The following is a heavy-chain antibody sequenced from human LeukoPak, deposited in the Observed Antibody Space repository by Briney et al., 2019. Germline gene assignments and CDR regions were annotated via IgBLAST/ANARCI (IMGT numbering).Heavy chain of an antibody. D-gene: IGHD2-15*01. CDR2: LLVSGSTA. CDR1: GFTFSTYE. Sequence: PGRSLRLSCAAPGFTFSTYEMCSVRHAPGNGRSLGSYLLVSGSTAYYADSVKGRFTISRDNAKNSLYLQMNSLRAEDTAVYYCARRKYCSGGSCPTNYYYYYMDVWGKGTTVTVSS. J-gene: IGHJ6*03. V-gene: IGHV3-48*03. CDR3: ARRKYCSGGSCPTNYYYYYMDV.